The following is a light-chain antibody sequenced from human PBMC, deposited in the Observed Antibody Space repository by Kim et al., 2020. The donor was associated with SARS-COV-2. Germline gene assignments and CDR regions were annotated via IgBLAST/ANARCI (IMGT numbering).Light chain of an antibody. CDR3: QAWDSSTAV. J-gene: IGLJ3*02. Sequence: VSPGQTASITCSGDKLGDKYACWYQQKPRQSPVLVIYQDSKRPSGIPERFSGSNSGNTATLTISGTQAMDEADYYCQAWDSSTAVFGGGTQLTVL. CDR2: QDS. CDR1: KLGDKY. V-gene: IGLV3-1*01.